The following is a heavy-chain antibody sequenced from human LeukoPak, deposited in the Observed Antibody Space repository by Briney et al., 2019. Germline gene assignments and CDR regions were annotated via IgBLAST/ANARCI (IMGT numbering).Heavy chain of an antibody. CDR2: IRRNGGRT. Sequence: GGSLRLSCSASGFTFSIYGMHWVRQAPGKGLEHVSAIRRNGGRTYYADSVQGRFTISRDNSKNTLYLQISSLRGHDTAVCYCVKERCGSCNFDYWGQGTLVTVSS. V-gene: IGHV3-64D*06. CDR1: GFTFSIYG. CDR3: VKERCGSCNFDY. D-gene: IGHD2-15*01. J-gene: IGHJ4*02.